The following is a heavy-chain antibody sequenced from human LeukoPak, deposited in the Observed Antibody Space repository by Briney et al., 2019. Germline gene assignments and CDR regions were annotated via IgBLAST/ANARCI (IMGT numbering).Heavy chain of an antibody. CDR3: ARFKNYDFWSGSLNYYYYYMDV. V-gene: IGHV3-11*01. Sequence: PGGSLRLSCAASGFTFSDYYMSWIRQAPGKGLEWVSYISSSGSTIYYADSVKGRFTISRDNAKNSLYLQMNSLRAEDTAVYYCARFKNYDFWSGSLNYYYYYMDVWGKGTTVTVSS. D-gene: IGHD3-3*01. CDR1: GFTFSDYY. J-gene: IGHJ6*03. CDR2: ISSSGSTI.